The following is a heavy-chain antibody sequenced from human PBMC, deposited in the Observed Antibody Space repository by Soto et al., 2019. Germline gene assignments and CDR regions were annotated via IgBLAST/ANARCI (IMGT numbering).Heavy chain of an antibody. J-gene: IGHJ4*02. Sequence: SETLSLTCTVSGASISSSSYYWGWIRQPPGKGLECIGYLYYSGSSYYNPSLKSRITISVDRSKNQFSLKVSSVTAADTAVYYCARGDYDVLSGYLSPGDFWGQGTLVTVSS. CDR1: GASISSSSYY. D-gene: IGHD3-3*01. CDR2: LYYSGSS. V-gene: IGHV4-39*01. CDR3: ARGDYDVLSGYLSPGDF.